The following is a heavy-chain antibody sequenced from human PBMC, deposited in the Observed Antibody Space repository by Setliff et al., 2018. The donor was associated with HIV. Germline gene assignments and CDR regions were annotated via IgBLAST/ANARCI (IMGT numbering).Heavy chain of an antibody. V-gene: IGHV4-39*07. CDR2: IYYSGST. CDR1: GGSISSNSYY. J-gene: IGHJ3*02. Sequence: SETLSLTCSVSGGSISSNSYYWGWIRQPPGKGLEWIGSIYYSGSTNYNPSLKSRVTVSVDTSKNQFSLKLSSVTAADTAVYYCARNPCSGGSCPDAFDIWGQGTMVT. D-gene: IGHD2-15*01. CDR3: ARNPCSGGSCPDAFDI.